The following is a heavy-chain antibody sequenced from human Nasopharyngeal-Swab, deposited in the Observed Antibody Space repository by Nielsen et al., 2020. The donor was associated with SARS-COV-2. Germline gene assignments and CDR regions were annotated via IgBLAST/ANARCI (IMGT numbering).Heavy chain of an antibody. CDR1: GFTFGDYA. J-gene: IGHJ6*03. V-gene: IGHV3-49*03. CDR2: IRSKAYGGTT. Sequence: GEFLKISCTASGFTFGDYAMSWFRQAPGKGLEWVGFIRSKAYGGTTEYAASVKGRFTISRDDSKSIAYLQMNSLKTEDTAVYYCTRVPGFGTYYYYYMDVWGKGATVTVSS. D-gene: IGHD1-1*01. CDR3: TRVPGFGTYYYYYMDV.